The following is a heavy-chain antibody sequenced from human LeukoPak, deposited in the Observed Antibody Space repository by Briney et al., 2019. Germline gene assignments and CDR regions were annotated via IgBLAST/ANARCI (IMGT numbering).Heavy chain of an antibody. CDR3: TRVHCSSTSCYTGWFDP. CDR2: IRSRAYGGTT. J-gene: IGHJ5*02. Sequence: QAGGSLRLSCTASGFTFGDYAMSWVRQAPGKGLEWVGFIRSRAYGGTTEYAASVKGRFTISRDDSKSIAYLQMNSLKTEDTAVYYCTRVHCSSTSCYTGWFDPWGQGTLVTVSS. V-gene: IGHV3-49*04. D-gene: IGHD2-2*02. CDR1: GFTFGDYA.